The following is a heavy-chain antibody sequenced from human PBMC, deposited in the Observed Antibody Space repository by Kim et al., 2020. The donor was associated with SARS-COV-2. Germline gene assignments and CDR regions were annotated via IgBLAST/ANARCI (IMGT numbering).Heavy chain of an antibody. V-gene: IGHV3-23*01. J-gene: IGHJ4*02. CDR1: GFTFSSYA. D-gene: IGHD2-15*01. Sequence: GGSLRLSCAASGFTFSSYAMSWVRQAPGKGLEWVSAISGSGGSTYYADSVKGRFTISRDNSKNTLYLQMNSLRAEDTAVYYCAKDRGAVVVVAEMDYWGQGTLVTVSS. CDR2: ISGSGGST. CDR3: AKDRGAVVVVAEMDY.